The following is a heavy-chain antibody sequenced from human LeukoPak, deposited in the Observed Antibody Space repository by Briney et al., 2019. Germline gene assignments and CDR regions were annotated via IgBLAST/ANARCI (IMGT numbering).Heavy chain of an antibody. CDR1: GGSIRSGGYY. J-gene: IGHJ5*02. Sequence: PSETLSLTCTVSGGSIRSGGYYWSWIRQHPGKGLEWIGYIYYSGSTYYNPSLKSRVTISVDTSKNQSSLKLSSVTAADTAVYYCARAPYCSSISCPSDWFDAWGQGTLVTVSS. CDR2: IYYSGST. CDR3: ARAPYCSSISCPSDWFDA. V-gene: IGHV4-31*03. D-gene: IGHD2-2*01.